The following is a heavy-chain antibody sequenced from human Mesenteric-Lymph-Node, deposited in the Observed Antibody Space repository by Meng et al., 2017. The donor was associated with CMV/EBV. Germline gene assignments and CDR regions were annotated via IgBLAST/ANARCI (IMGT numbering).Heavy chain of an antibody. CDR3: ARGRRTH. CDR1: GFIFSSFE. J-gene: IGHJ4*02. CDR2: ISSSGNSI. Sequence: GESLKISCTASGFIFSSFEMTWVRQAPGKGLEWVSYISSSGNSIYYADSVKGRFTFSRDNAKNSLYLQMNSLRAEDTAVYYCARGRRTHWGQGTLVTVSS. V-gene: IGHV3-48*03.